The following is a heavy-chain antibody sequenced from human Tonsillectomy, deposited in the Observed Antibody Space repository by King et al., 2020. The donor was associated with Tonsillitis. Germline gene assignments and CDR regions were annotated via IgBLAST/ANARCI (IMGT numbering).Heavy chain of an antibody. CDR1: GESFSGYY. CDR2: INHSGST. V-gene: IGHV4-34*01. Sequence: VQLQQWGAGLLKPSETLSLTCAVYGESFSGYYWSWIRQPPGKGLEWIGEINHSGSTNYNSSLKSRVTISVDTSKNQFSLKLSSVTAADTAVYYCERDPLYCSSTSCYTNAFDYWGQGTLVTVSS. J-gene: IGHJ4*02. D-gene: IGHD2-2*02. CDR3: ERDPLYCSSTSCYTNAFDY.